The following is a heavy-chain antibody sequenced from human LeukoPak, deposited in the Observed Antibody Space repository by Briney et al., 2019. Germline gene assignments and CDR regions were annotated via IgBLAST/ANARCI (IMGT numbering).Heavy chain of an antibody. CDR1: GGSISSSSYY. D-gene: IGHD3-9*01. J-gene: IGHJ4*02. CDR3: ARERRPYYDILTEDY. V-gene: IGHV4-39*07. Sequence: SETLSLTCTVSGGSISSSSYYWGWIRQPPGKGLEWIGSIYYSGSTYYNPSLKSRVTISVDTSKNQFSLKLSSVTAADTAVYYCARERRPYYDILTEDYWGQGTLVTVSS. CDR2: IYYSGST.